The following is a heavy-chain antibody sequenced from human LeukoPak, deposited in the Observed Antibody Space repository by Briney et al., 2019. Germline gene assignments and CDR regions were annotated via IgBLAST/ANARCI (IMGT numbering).Heavy chain of an antibody. CDR2: ITGSGGNT. CDR1: GFTFSNYA. Sequence: AGASLRLSCAASGFTFSNYAMSWVRQAPGKGLEWVSAITGSGGNTYYADSVKGRFTISRDNSKNTVFLQMNSLRAEDTAVYYCAKWGDYDVLTGYYVSDYWGREPWSPSPQ. V-gene: IGHV3-23*01. CDR3: AKWGDYDVLTGYYVSDY. J-gene: IGHJ4*02. D-gene: IGHD3-9*01.